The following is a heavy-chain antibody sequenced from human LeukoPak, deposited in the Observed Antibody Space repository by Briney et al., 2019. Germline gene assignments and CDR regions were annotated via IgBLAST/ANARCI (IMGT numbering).Heavy chain of an antibody. D-gene: IGHD5-24*01. Sequence: GGSLRLSCAASGFTFSSYAMSWVRQAPGKGLEWVSYISSLGSTIYYADSVKGRFTIFRDNAKNSLYLQMDGLRAEDTAVYYCARGEQEMATMSIDYWGQGTLVTVSS. V-gene: IGHV3-48*01. CDR3: ARGEQEMATMSIDY. CDR2: ISSLGSTI. CDR1: GFTFSSYA. J-gene: IGHJ4*02.